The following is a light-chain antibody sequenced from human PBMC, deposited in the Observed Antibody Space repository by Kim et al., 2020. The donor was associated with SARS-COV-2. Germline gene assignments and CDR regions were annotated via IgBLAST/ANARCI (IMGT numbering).Light chain of an antibody. CDR1: ERISSW. J-gene: IGKJ1*01. Sequence: ASIGDRVTVTCRSSERISSWLAWYQKKPGKAPKVVIYDASILESGVPSRFSGSGSGTEFTLTISSLQPDDFATYYCQQYNSYPWTFGQGTKGDIK. CDR3: QQYNSYPWT. V-gene: IGKV1-5*01. CDR2: DAS.